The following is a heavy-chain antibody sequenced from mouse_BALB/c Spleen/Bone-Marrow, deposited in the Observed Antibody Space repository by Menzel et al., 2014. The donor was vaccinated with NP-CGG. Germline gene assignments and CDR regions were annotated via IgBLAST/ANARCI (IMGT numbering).Heavy chain of an antibody. D-gene: IGHD2-1*01. Sequence: QVQPQQFGAEVVKPGAPVKLSCKASGYTFTRYWMHWVRQRPGRGLEWIGKIDPSDSETHYNHEFKDKATLTVDKSSSTAYIQLSSLTSEDSAVYFCARSGGNYVAWFVYWGQGTLVTVSP. CDR3: ARSGGNYVAWFVY. CDR2: IDPSDSET. V-gene: IGHV1-69*02. J-gene: IGHJ3*01. CDR1: GYTFTRYW.